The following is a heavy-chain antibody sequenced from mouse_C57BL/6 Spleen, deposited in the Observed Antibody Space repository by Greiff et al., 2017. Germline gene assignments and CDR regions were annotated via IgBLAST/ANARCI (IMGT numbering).Heavy chain of an antibody. J-gene: IGHJ3*01. Sequence: VQLQQSGPELVKPGASVKISCKASGYTFTDYYMNWVKQSHGKSLEWIGDINPNNGGTSYNQQFKGKATLTVDKSSSTAYMEIRSLTSEDSAVYYCARWGYYGSSYGFAYWGQGTLVTVSA. V-gene: IGHV1-26*01. CDR3: ARWGYYGSSYGFAY. D-gene: IGHD1-1*01. CDR2: INPNNGGT. CDR1: GYTFTDYY.